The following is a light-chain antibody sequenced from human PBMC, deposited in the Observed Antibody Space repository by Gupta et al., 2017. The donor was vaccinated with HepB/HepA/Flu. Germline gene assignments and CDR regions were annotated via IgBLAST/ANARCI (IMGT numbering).Light chain of an antibody. V-gene: IGLV2-14*03. J-gene: IGLJ2*01. Sequence: QPALTLPPSVSGSPGQSITISCTGTSSDVGGYNYVSWYQQHPGTAPTLMLYDVSNRPSGVSNRFSGSKSGNTASLTSAGLQAEDEADYYCNSYTSSSTRVFGGGTKLTVL. CDR3: NSYTSSSTRV. CDR1: SSDVGGYNY. CDR2: DVS.